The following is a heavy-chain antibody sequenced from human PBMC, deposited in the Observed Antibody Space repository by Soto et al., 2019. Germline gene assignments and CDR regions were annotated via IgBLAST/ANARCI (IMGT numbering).Heavy chain of an antibody. V-gene: IGHV1-3*01. CDR1: GCTFTSYA. CDR3: ARNPPPYYGSGSYYSPFDY. J-gene: IGHJ4*02. D-gene: IGHD3-10*01. Sequence: XSVKVCCKASGCTFTSYAMHWVRQAPGQRLEWMGWINAGNGNTKYSQKFQGRVTITRDTSASTAYMELSSLRSEDTAVYYCARNPPPYYGSGSYYSPFDYWGQGTLVTVSS. CDR2: INAGNGNT.